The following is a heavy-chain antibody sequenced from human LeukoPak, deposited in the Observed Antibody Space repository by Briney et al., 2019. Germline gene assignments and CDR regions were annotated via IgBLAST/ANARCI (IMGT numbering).Heavy chain of an antibody. J-gene: IGHJ4*02. CDR2: MSWNSGSI. CDR3: AKGAGYYDSSGYYDY. CDR1: GFTFDDYA. D-gene: IGHD3-22*01. V-gene: IGHV3-9*01. Sequence: GRSLRLSCAASGFTFDDYAMHWARHAPGKGLEWVSGMSWNSGSIGYADSVKGRFTISRDNAKNSLYLQMNSLRAEDTALYYCAKGAGYYDSSGYYDYWGQGTLVTVSS.